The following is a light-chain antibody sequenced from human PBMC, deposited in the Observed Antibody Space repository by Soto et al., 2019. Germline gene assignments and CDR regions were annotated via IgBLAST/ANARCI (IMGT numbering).Light chain of an antibody. CDR1: QSVSSSY. V-gene: IGKV3-20*01. CDR2: GAS. J-gene: IGKJ1*01. Sequence: EIVLTQSPGTLSLSPGERATLSCRASQSVSSSYLAWYQQKPGQAPRLLLYGASSSATGIPDRFSGGGSGTDFTLTISRVEPEDFGVYYCQQYGSSPWTFGQGTKVEIK. CDR3: QQYGSSPWT.